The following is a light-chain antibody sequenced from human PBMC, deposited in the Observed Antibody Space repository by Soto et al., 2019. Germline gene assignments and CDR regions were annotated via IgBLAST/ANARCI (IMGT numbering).Light chain of an antibody. Sequence: EIVLTQSPGTLSLSPGERATLSCRASQSVSSSYLVWHQQKPGQAPRLLIYGASTRATGIPARFSGSGSGTEFTLNISGLQSEDFEVYYCQQYNNWPQTFGQGTKVDIK. CDR2: GAS. CDR1: QSVSSSY. V-gene: IGKV3-15*01. J-gene: IGKJ1*01. CDR3: QQYNNWPQT.